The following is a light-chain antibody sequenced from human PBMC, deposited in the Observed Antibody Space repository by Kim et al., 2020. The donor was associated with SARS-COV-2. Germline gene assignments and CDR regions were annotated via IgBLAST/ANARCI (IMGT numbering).Light chain of an antibody. Sequence: SYELTQPPSVSVSPGQTASITCSGDALSSKYVYWYQQKSGQAPVLVIYEYTKRPSGIPERFSGSSSGTRATLAISGAQVEDEADYYCYSADSSTIHRVFGGGTQLTVL. CDR2: EYT. V-gene: IGLV3-10*01. CDR3: YSADSSTIHRV. J-gene: IGLJ3*02. CDR1: ALSSKY.